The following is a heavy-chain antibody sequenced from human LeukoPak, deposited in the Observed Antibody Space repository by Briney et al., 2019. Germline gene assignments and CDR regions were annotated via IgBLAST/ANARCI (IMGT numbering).Heavy chain of an antibody. CDR2: IVGSGT. CDR3: AKEHMAAAVYYFDY. V-gene: IGHV3-23*01. Sequence: GGSLRLSCAASGFTFSSYAMTWVRQAPGKGLEWVSSIVGSGTYYADSVKGRFTISRDNSKNTLYLQMSSLRAEDTAVYYCAKEHMAAAVYYFDYWGQGTLVTVSS. D-gene: IGHD6-13*01. J-gene: IGHJ4*02. CDR1: GFTFSSYA.